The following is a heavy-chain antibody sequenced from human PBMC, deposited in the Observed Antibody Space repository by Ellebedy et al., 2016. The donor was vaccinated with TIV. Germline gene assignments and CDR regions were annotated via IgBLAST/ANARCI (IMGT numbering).Heavy chain of an antibody. J-gene: IGHJ3*01. V-gene: IGHV1-46*01. D-gene: IGHD2-2*01. CDR2: ITPLDGVT. CDR1: GYSFTSHY. CDR3: VRVDGYASSQTL. Sequence: ASVKVSXXAIGYSFTSHYLHWVRQAPGQGLEWMGTITPLDGVTTFAHRFQDRLTMTRDTSTDTVYMDLRSLISEDTATYYCVRVDGYASSQTLWGQGTTVTVSS.